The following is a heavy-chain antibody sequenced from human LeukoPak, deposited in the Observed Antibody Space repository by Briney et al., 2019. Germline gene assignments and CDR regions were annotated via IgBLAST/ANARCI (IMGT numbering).Heavy chain of an antibody. D-gene: IGHD5-12*01. CDR1: GFSLSDYN. CDR3: ARGWGGYSSYPPDY. J-gene: IGHJ4*02. V-gene: IGHV3-48*01. CDR2: ISPSSGAAYESI. Sequence: GGSLRLSCAASGFSLSDYNMTWVRQAPGMGLEWISYISPSSGAAYESIYYSISAKGRFTISRDIASNSLLLQMSSLRVEDTAVYYCARGWGGYSSYPPDYWGQGVLVIVSS.